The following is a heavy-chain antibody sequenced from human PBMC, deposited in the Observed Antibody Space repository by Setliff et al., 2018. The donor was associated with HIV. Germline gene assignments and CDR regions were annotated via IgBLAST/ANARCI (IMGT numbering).Heavy chain of an antibody. CDR3: ARVALAGMSARPFYFDY. D-gene: IGHD6-6*01. V-gene: IGHV4-31*03. Sequence: SETLSLTCTVSGGTVNSGGYYWSWIRQHPGKGLEWIGFIYHRGNTHYNSSLKSRLTISADTSKNQFSLKLNSVTAADTAVYFCARVALAGMSARPFYFDYWGQGALVTV. CDR1: GGTVNSGGYY. J-gene: IGHJ4*02. CDR2: IYHRGNT.